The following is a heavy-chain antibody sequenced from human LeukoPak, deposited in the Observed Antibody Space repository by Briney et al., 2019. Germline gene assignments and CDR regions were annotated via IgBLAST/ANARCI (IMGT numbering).Heavy chain of an antibody. V-gene: IGHV3-53*01. CDR2: LHSGGST. CDR1: GFTVSSTY. J-gene: IGHJ5*02. D-gene: IGHD6-13*01. Sequence: GGSLRLSCAASGFTVSSTYMNWVRQAPGKGLEWVSVLHSGGSTYYADSVKGRFTISRDNSKNTLYLQINSLRAEDTAVYYCARVLAAAGNNWFDPWGQGTLVTVSS. CDR3: ARVLAAAGNNWFDP.